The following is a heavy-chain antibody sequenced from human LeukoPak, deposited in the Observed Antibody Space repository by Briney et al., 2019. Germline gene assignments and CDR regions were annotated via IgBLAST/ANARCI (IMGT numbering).Heavy chain of an antibody. V-gene: IGHV4-61*01. J-gene: IGHJ4*02. CDR2: IYYSGST. D-gene: IGHD2-15*01. Sequence: PSETLSLTCTVSGYSISSGYYWGWIRQPPGKGLEWIGYIYYSGSTNYNPSLKSRVTISVDTSKNQFSLKLSSVTAADTAVYYCARVRSRYFDYWGQGTLVTVSS. CDR3: ARVRSRYFDY. CDR1: GYSISSGYY.